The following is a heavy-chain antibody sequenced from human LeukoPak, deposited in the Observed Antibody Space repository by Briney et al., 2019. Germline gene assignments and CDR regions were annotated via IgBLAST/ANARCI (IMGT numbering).Heavy chain of an antibody. D-gene: IGHD6-13*01. CDR2: IKQDGSEK. CDR1: GFTFSSYG. J-gene: IGHJ4*02. Sequence: GGSLRLSCAASGFTFSSYGMNWVRQAPGKGLEWVANIKQDGSEKYYVDSVKGRFTISRDNAKNSLYLQMNSLRAEDTAVYYCARDLGIAAAGTRSQGFDYWGQGTLVTVSS. V-gene: IGHV3-7*01. CDR3: ARDLGIAAAGTRSQGFDY.